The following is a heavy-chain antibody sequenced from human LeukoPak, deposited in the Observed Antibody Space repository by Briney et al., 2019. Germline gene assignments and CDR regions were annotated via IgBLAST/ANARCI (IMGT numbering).Heavy chain of an antibody. V-gene: IGHV3-23*01. CDR2: ISGSGGST. CDR1: GFTFSSYA. J-gene: IGHJ4*02. D-gene: IGHD1-26*01. CDR3: ATSGGYSGRPNDY. Sequence: GGSLRLSCAASGFTFSSYAMSWVRQAPGKGPEWVSAISGSGGSTYYADSVKGRFTISRDNSKNTLYLQMNSLRAEDTAVYYCATSGGYSGRPNDYWGQGTLVTVSS.